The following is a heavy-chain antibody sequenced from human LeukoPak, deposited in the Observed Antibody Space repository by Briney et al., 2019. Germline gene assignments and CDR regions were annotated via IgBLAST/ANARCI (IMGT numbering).Heavy chain of an antibody. CDR2: IYPGDSDT. CDR1: GYSFTSYW. J-gene: IGHJ6*02. CDR3: ARHRKPPMVRGVPRFHYGMDV. V-gene: IGHV5-51*01. Sequence: GESLKISCKGSGYSFTSYWIGWVRQMPGKGLDWMGIIYPGDSDTRYSPSFQGQVTISADKSISTAYLQWSSLKASDTAMYYCARHRKPPMVRGVPRFHYGMDVWGQGTTVTVSS. D-gene: IGHD3-10*01.